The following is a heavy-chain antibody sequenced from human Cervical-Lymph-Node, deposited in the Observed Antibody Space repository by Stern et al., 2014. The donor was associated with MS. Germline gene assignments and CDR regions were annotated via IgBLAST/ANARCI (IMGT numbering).Heavy chain of an antibody. CDR1: GYSFTIYY. V-gene: IGHV5-51*01. CDR2: IYPYASDT. Sequence: VQLVQSGAEVKKPGESLTISCKLSGYSFTIYYIAWVRQMPGKGLEWMGVIYPYASDTTYSPSFQGQVTIAADKSITTAYLQWSSLRASDTAMYYCARHVQGFDYWGQGTLVTVSS. CDR3: ARHVQGFDY. J-gene: IGHJ4*02.